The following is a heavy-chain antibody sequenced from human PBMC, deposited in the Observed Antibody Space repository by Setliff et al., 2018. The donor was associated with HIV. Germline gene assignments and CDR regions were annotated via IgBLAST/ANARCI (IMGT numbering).Heavy chain of an antibody. D-gene: IGHD3-9*01. Sequence: SVKLSCKASGGRFSNYGISWVRQAPGQGLEWMGGIIPIFGTTNYAQMFQGRVTMTADESTSTAYMELSSLRSEDTAVHYCARAVVPTYYDVLTGYVYYMDVWGKGTTVTVSS. CDR2: IIPIFGTT. CDR1: GGRFSNYG. V-gene: IGHV1-69*13. J-gene: IGHJ6*03. CDR3: ARAVVPTYYDVLTGYVYYMDV.